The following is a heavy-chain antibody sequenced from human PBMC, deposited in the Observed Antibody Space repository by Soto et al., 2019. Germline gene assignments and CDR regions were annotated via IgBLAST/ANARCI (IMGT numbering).Heavy chain of an antibody. D-gene: IGHD3-10*01. CDR1: GGSISSGDYY. Sequence: SETLSLTCTVSGGSISSGDYYWSWIRQPPGKGLEWIGYIYYSGSTYYNPSLKSRVTISVDTSKNQFSLKLSSVTAADTAVYYCAREEGRSYYGSGSYPHWFDHWGQGTLVT. CDR3: AREEGRSYYGSGSYPHWFDH. V-gene: IGHV4-30-4*01. J-gene: IGHJ5*02. CDR2: IYYSGST.